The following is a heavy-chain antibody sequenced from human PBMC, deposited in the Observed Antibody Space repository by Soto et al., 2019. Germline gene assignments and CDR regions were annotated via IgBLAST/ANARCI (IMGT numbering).Heavy chain of an antibody. Sequence: GGSLRLSCAASGFTFSSYAMSWVRQAPGKGLEWVSAISGSGGSTYYADSVKGRFTISRDNSKNTLYLQMNSLRAEDTAVYYCAKDKTDESITGTTGFDTWGQGTLVTVSS. V-gene: IGHV3-23*01. CDR3: AKDKTDESITGTTGFDT. CDR1: GFTFSSYA. J-gene: IGHJ5*02. D-gene: IGHD1-7*01. CDR2: ISGSGGST.